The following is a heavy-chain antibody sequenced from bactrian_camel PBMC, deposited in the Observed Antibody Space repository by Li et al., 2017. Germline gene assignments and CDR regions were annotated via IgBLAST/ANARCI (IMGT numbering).Heavy chain of an antibody. D-gene: IGHD6*01. V-gene: IGHV3-2*01. CDR2: INLSNNA. Sequence: HVQLVESGGGLVQPGGSLRLSCAASGFTFRDSIMTWVRQAPGKGLEWVSTINLSNNAYAAASVKGRFTISRDNAKNTLYLQMNSLKTEDTAVYYCAAGYGGSWYWYNYWGQGTQVTVS. J-gene: IGHJ4*01. CDR1: GFTFRDSI. CDR3: AAGYGGSWYWYNY.